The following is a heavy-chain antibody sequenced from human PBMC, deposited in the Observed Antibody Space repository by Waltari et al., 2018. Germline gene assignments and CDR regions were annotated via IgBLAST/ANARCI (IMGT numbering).Heavy chain of an antibody. J-gene: IGHJ4*02. CDR3: ARDPGGGRAAAPYYFDY. Sequence: QVQLVESGGGVVQPGRSLRLSCAASGFTFSSYAMHWVRQAPGKGLEWVAVISYDGSNKYYADSVKGRFTISRDNSKNTLYLQMNSLRAEDTAVYYCARDPGGGRAAAPYYFDYWGQGTLVTVSS. CDR2: ISYDGSNK. CDR1: GFTFSSYA. D-gene: IGHD6-13*01. V-gene: IGHV3-30-3*01.